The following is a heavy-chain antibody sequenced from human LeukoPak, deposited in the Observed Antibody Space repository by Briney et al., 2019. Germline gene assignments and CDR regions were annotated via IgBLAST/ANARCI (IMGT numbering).Heavy chain of an antibody. CDR3: ARESYDSGRLDAFDI. CDR2: INHSGST. D-gene: IGHD3-10*01. V-gene: IGHV4-34*01. Sequence: SETLSLTCAVYGGSFSGYYWSWIRQPPGKGLEWIGEINHSGSTNYNPSLKSRVTISVDTSKNQFSLKLSSVTAADTAVYYCARESYDSGRLDAFDIWGQGTMVTVSS. J-gene: IGHJ3*02. CDR1: GGSFSGYY.